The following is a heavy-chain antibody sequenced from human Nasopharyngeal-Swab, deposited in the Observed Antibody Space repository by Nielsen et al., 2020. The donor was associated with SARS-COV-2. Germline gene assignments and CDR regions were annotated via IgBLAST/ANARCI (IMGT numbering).Heavy chain of an antibody. D-gene: IGHD3-22*01. CDR1: GDSFNSYY. CDR2: IYYTGST. Sequence: SETLSLTCTISGDSFNSYYWSRIRQTPGKGLEWIGYIYYTGSTNYNPSLKSRVTISVDTSKNQFSLKLSSVTAADTAVYYCARYYYDRRGSPKYFQHWGQGTVVTVSS. J-gene: IGHJ1*01. CDR3: ARYYYDRRGSPKYFQH. V-gene: IGHV4-59*01.